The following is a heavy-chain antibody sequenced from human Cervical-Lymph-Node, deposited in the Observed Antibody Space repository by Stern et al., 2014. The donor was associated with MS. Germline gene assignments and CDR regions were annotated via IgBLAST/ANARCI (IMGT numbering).Heavy chain of an antibody. V-gene: IGHV3-48*02. CDR3: ARDHGYSSGWYRGVDY. D-gene: IGHD6-19*01. J-gene: IGHJ4*02. CDR1: GFTFSSYS. CDR2: ISSSTGTR. Sequence: EVHLVESGGGLVQPGGSLRLSCAASGFTFSSYSMNWVRKAPGKGLEWVSYISSSTGTRYYAYSVKGRFTISRDNAKNSLYLQMNSLRDEDTAVYYCARDHGYSSGWYRGVDYWGQGTLVTVSS.